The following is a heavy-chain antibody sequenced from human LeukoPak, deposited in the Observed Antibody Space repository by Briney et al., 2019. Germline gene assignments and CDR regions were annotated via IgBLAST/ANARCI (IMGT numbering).Heavy chain of an antibody. CDR3: ARGDILSPYYDGAGSYFSDY. Sequence: GGSLRLSCAASGFTFDNFDDYGMNWVRQVPGKGLEWVSGINWNGGSTGYADSVKGRFTISRDNTKKYVYLQMNSLRAEDTALYYCARGDILSPYYDGAGSYFSDYWGQGTLVTVSS. J-gene: IGHJ4*02. CDR2: INWNGGST. V-gene: IGHV3-20*04. D-gene: IGHD3-10*01. CDR1: GFTFDNFDDYG.